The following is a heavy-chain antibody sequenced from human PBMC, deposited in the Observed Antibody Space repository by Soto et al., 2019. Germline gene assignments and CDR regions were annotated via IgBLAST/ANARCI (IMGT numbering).Heavy chain of an antibody. J-gene: IGHJ4*02. Sequence: PGGSLRLSCGASGFTFSNYWMHWVRQAPGEGLVWVSRINGDGSFTRFADSVKGRFTISRDNAKNTVHLQMNSLRVEDTAVYYCAGVGGGSGNFDYWGQGTLVTVSS. CDR2: INGDGSFT. V-gene: IGHV3-74*01. CDR1: GFTFSNYW. CDR3: AGVGGGSGNFDY. D-gene: IGHD3-10*01.